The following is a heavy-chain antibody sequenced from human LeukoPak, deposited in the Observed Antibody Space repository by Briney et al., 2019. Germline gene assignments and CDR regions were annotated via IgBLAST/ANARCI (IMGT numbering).Heavy chain of an antibody. J-gene: IGHJ4*02. CDR3: AKGKGGTSFNYCFDY. CDR2: IHNDAATT. D-gene: IGHD2/OR15-2a*01. V-gene: IGHV3-23*03. Sequence: GGSLRLSCAASGFGFGAYAMIWVRQAPGKGLEWVSLIHNDAATTYYADSVRGRFTVSRDNSKNTLYLEMNSLRAEDTAVYYCAKGKGGTSFNYCFDYWGQGTPVSVSS. CDR1: GFGFGAYA.